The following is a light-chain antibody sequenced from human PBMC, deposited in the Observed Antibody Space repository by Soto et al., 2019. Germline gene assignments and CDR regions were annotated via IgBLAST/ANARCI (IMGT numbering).Light chain of an antibody. J-gene: IGLJ1*01. CDR2: EVS. CDR1: SSDVGGYNY. V-gene: IGLV2-14*01. CDR3: SSYTSSSTVV. Sequence: QSVLTQPASVSGSPGQSITISCPGTSSDVGGYNYVSWYQQHPGKAPKLMIYEVSQRPSGDSNRFSGSKSGNTASLTISGLQAEDEADYWCSSYTSSSTVVFGTGTKVTVL.